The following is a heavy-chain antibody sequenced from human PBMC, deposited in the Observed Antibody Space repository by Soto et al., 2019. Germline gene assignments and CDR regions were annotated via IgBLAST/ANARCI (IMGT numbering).Heavy chain of an antibody. V-gene: IGHV3-49*04. CDR3: ASYVRGPTFYFDN. J-gene: IGHJ4*02. CDR1: GFAFGDHA. Sequence: PGGSLRLSCTASGFAFGDHAMSWVRQAPGKGLEWVGFIRSKVYGGTTEYAASVKGRFTISRDSSKNTLYLRMNSLRAEDTAVYYCASYVRGPTFYFDNWGQGTLVTVSS. D-gene: IGHD3-10*02. CDR2: IRSKVYGGTT.